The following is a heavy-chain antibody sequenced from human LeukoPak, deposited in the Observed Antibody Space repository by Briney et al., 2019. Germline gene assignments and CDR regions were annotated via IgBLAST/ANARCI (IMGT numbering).Heavy chain of an antibody. J-gene: IGHJ4*02. Sequence: GGSLRLSCAASGFTFSDYYMTWIRQAPGKGLEWVSYISSSSSYRNYADSVKGRFTISRDNAKNSLYLQMNGLRDEDTAVYYCARDQSDYYGSGSYSEGSYWGQGTLVTVSS. D-gene: IGHD3-10*01. CDR2: ISSSSSYR. CDR3: ARDQSDYYGSGSYSEGSY. V-gene: IGHV3-11*06. CDR1: GFTFSDYY.